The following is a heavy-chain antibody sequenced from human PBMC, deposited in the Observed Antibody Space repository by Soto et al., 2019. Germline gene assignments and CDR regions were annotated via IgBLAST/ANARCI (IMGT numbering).Heavy chain of an antibody. Sequence: GESLKISCKGSGYSFTSYWIGWVRQMPGKGLEWMGIIYPGDSDTRYSPSFQGQVTISADKSISTAYLQWSSLKASDTAMYYCARVAYYDSSGYAFDIWGQGTMVTVSS. J-gene: IGHJ3*02. CDR2: IYPGDSDT. CDR1: GYSFTSYW. CDR3: ARVAYYDSSGYAFDI. D-gene: IGHD3-22*01. V-gene: IGHV5-51*01.